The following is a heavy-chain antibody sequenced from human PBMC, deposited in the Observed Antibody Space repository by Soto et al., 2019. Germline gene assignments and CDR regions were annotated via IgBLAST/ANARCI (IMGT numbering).Heavy chain of an antibody. D-gene: IGHD2-21*02. Sequence: QVQLRESGPGLVKPSQTLSLTCTVSGDSMSSGANYWAWIRHHPGKGLEWIGFIHSRGRTYYNPSLKDRITISIDTSKNLFSLKVTSLTAADTAVYYCARDRCSGGDCYLGYGGQGTLVTVSS. CDR1: GDSMSSGANY. CDR3: ARDRCSGGDCYLGY. V-gene: IGHV4-31*03. CDR2: IHSRGRT. J-gene: IGHJ4*02.